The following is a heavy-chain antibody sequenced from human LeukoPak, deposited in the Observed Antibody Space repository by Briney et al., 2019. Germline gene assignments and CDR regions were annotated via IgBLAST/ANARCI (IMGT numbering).Heavy chain of an antibody. D-gene: IGHD3-10*01. CDR1: GGTFSSYA. Sequence: GASVKVSCKASGGTFSSYAISWVRQAPGQGLEWMGGIIPIFGTSNYAQKFQGRVTITADESTSTAYMELSSLRSEDTAVYYCARGYGFGELPFDYWGQGTLVTVSS. CDR3: ARGYGFGELPFDY. J-gene: IGHJ4*02. CDR2: IIPIFGTS. V-gene: IGHV1-69*13.